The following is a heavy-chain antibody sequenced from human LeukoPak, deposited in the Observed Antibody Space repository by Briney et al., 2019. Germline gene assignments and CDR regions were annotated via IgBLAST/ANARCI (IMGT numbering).Heavy chain of an antibody. CDR1: GFTFSSYS. Sequence: GGSQRLSCAASGFTFSSYSMNWVRQAPGKGLEWVSSISSSSSYIYYANSVKGRFTISRDNAKNSLYLQMNSLRAEDTAVYYCAREMATRAFDIWGQGTMVTVSS. CDR3: AREMATRAFDI. CDR2: ISSSSSYI. D-gene: IGHD5-24*01. V-gene: IGHV3-21*01. J-gene: IGHJ3*02.